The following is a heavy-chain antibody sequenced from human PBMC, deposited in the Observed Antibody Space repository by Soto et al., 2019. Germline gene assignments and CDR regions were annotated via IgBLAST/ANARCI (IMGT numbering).Heavy chain of an antibody. CDR3: ARDQFAEGPRGGDYYYGMDV. J-gene: IGHJ6*02. Sequence: EVQLVESGGGLVKPGGSLRLSCAASGFTFSSYSMNWVRQAPGKGLEWVSSISSSSSYIYYADSVKGRFTISRDNAKNSLYLQMNSLRAEDMAVYYCARDQFAEGPRGGDYYYGMDVWGQGTTVTVSS. CDR1: GFTFSSYS. CDR2: ISSSSSYI. D-gene: IGHD3-10*01. V-gene: IGHV3-21*01.